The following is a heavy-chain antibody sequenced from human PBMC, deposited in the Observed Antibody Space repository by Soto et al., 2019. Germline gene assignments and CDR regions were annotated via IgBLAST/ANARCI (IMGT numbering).Heavy chain of an antibody. CDR2: IITIFGTA. Sequence: QVQLVQSGAEVKKPGSSVKVSCKASGGTFSSYAISWVRQAPGQGLEWMGGIITIFGTANYAQKFKGRVTITADKSTSTAYMELSSMRSEDTAMYYCATGKNSDSSGYYLYYFDYWGQGTLVTVSS. D-gene: IGHD3-22*01. V-gene: IGHV1-69*06. CDR3: ATGKNSDSSGYYLYYFDY. J-gene: IGHJ4*02. CDR1: GGTFSSYA.